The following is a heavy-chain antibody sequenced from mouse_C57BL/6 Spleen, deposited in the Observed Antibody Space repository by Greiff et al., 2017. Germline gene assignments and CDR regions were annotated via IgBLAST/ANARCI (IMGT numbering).Heavy chain of an antibody. V-gene: IGHV1-82*01. Sequence: VQLQQSGPELVKPGASVKISCKASGYAFSSSWMNWVKQRPGKGLEWIGRIYPGDGDTNYNGKFKGKATLTADKSSSTAYMQLSSLTSEDSAVYFCASLNWDRFAYWGQGTLVTVSA. CDR3: ASLNWDRFAY. J-gene: IGHJ3*01. CDR2: IYPGDGDT. CDR1: GYAFSSSW. D-gene: IGHD4-1*01.